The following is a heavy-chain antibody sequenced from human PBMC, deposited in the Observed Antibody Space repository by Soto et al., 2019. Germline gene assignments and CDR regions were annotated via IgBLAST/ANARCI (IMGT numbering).Heavy chain of an antibody. J-gene: IGHJ4*02. D-gene: IGHD5-12*01. Sequence: ASVKVSCKASGYTFTSYAMHWVRQAPGQRLEWMGWINAGNGNTKYSQKFQGRVTTTRDTSASTAYMELSSLRSEDTAVYYCAREPYSGYGYFDYWGQGTLVTVSS. CDR3: AREPYSGYGYFDY. CDR1: GYTFTSYA. CDR2: INAGNGNT. V-gene: IGHV1-3*01.